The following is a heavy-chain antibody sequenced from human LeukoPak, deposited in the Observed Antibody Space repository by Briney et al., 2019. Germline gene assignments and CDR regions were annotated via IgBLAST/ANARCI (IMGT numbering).Heavy chain of an antibody. D-gene: IGHD3-16*02. CDR2: INYSGTT. J-gene: IGHJ4*02. CDR3: ARVIAFGGVIVSYYFDY. CDR1: GAYISVNNYY. V-gene: IGHV4-39*07. Sequence: SETLSLTCTVSGAYISVNNYYWAWIRQSPGKGLEWIGGINYSGTTYYNPSLNSRVTISVDTSKNQFSLKLSSVTAADTAVYYCARVIAFGGVIVSYYFDYWGQGTLVTVSS.